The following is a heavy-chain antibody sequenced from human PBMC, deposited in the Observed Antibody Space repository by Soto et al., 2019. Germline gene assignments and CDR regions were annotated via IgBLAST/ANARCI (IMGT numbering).Heavy chain of an antibody. V-gene: IGHV3-7*03. Sequence: RRLSCAGSGLTFRNDWLSWVRQAPGKGLEWVANINQDGSERYYVDSVRGRFTISRDNVENSLYLQLNSLRPEDTAVYYCAVYGYGVSAAAYGGQGTLVTVSS. CDR1: GLTFRNDW. D-gene: IGHD4-17*01. J-gene: IGHJ4*02. CDR2: INQDGSER. CDR3: AVYGYGVSAAAY.